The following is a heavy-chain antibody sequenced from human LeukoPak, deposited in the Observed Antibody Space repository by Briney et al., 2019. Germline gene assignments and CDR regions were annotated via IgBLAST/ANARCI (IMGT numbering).Heavy chain of an antibody. CDR1: GFTFSSYS. D-gene: IGHD5-18*01. CDR3: ARDQSGYSYFESQYYYYMDV. V-gene: IGHV3-21*01. J-gene: IGHJ6*03. CDR2: ISSSSSYI. Sequence: GGSLRLSCAASGFTFSSYSMNWVRQAPGNGLEWVSSISSSSSYIYYADSVKGRFTISRDNAKNSLYLQMNSLRAEDTAVYYCARDQSGYSYFESQYYYYMDVWGKGTTVTVSS.